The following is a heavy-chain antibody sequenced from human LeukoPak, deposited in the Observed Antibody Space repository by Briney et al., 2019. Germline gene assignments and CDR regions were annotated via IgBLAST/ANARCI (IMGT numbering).Heavy chain of an antibody. CDR2: IIPIFGTA. J-gene: IGHJ6*03. V-gene: IGHV1-69*05. Sequence: GASVKVSCKASGGTFSSYAISWVRQAPGQGLEWMGGIIPIFGTANYAQKFQGRVTITTDESTSTAYMELSSLRSEDTAVYYCARGDFWSANYYYYMDVWGKGTTVTVSS. CDR3: ARGDFWSANYYYYMDV. D-gene: IGHD3-3*01. CDR1: GGTFSSYA.